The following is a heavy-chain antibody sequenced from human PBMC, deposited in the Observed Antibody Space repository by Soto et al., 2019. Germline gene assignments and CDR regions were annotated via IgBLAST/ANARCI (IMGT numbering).Heavy chain of an antibody. J-gene: IGHJ3*01. CDR3: ARDLYYSSGLYLDHDAFDL. CDR2: ISPHNDRT. Sequence: QVQLVQSGADVKKPGASVKVSCKASGYNFTSYGISWVRQAPGQGLEWMGWISPHNDRTKYARRFQDRVTMTTETPTSTVYMELVSLRSDDTAVYYCARDLYYSSGLYLDHDAFDLWGQGTVVTVSS. V-gene: IGHV1-18*01. D-gene: IGHD6-19*01. CDR1: GYNFTSYG.